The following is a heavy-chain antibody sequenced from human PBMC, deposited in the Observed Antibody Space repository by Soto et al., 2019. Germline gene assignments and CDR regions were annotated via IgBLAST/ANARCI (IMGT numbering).Heavy chain of an antibody. J-gene: IGHJ6*02. CDR3: VGHEPAASGNHYYYGVDV. Sequence: GESLKISCRGSGYRFTNYWIGWVRQMSGKGLEWMGIIYPGDSDTRYSPSFQGQVTISADKSISTAYLQWSSLKASDTAMYYCVGHEPAASGNHYYYGVDVWGQGTTVTVSS. V-gene: IGHV5-51*01. CDR1: GYRFTNYW. CDR2: IYPGDSDT. D-gene: IGHD6-13*01.